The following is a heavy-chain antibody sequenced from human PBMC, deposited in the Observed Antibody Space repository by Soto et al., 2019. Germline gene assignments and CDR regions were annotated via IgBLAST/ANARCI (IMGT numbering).Heavy chain of an antibody. CDR2: LSGDGSRA. J-gene: IGHJ5*02. D-gene: IGHD3-16*01. V-gene: IGHV3-23*01. Sequence: KLLESGGQLIQPGGSLRLSCAGTGFNFGGYAMSWVRQAPGKGLEWVSTLSGDGSRAYYADSVRGRFTVSRDNSKSTLYLRMNSLGADDTAIYYGAKRGGYAISFYAPWGQGTLVTVSS. CDR1: GFNFGGYA. CDR3: AKRGGYAISFYAP.